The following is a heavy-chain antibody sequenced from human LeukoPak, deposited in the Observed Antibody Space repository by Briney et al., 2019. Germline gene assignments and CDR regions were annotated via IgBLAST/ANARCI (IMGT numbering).Heavy chain of an antibody. V-gene: IGHV3-21*01. Sequence: GGSLRLSCAASGFTFSGYSMNCVRQAPGKGLEWVSSISSSSSDIYYAGSVKGRFTISRDSAKNSLFLQMNSLRAEDTAVYYCARGRGCSSTGCYPDYWGQGTLVTVSS. CDR2: ISSSSSDI. CDR1: GFTFSGYS. D-gene: IGHD2-2*01. J-gene: IGHJ4*02. CDR3: ARGRGCSSTGCYPDY.